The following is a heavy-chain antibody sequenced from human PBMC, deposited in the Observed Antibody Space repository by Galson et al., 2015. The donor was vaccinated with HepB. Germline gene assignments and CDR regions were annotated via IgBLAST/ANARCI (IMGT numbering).Heavy chain of an antibody. D-gene: IGHD2-15*01. V-gene: IGHV3-30-3*01. J-gene: IGHJ3*02. CDR3: ARDYGSYSGGGWYSVAFDI. CDR2: ISSDGSIQ. Sequence: SLRLSCAASGFTLSGYAMHWVRQAPGKGLEWMAVISSDGSIQHYADSVKGRFTISRDNSKNTLYLEMNSLRAEDTAVYYCARDYGSYSGGGWYSVAFDIWAQGTMVTVSS. CDR1: GFTLSGYA.